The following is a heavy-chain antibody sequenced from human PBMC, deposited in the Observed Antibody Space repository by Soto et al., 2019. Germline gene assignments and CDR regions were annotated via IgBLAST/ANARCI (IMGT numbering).Heavy chain of an antibody. CDR3: ARVLMVSSPHDHNAFDI. J-gene: IGHJ3*02. V-gene: IGHV4-59*01. CDR1: SGSISTYY. CDR2: IYYSGST. Sequence: SETLSLTCTVSSGSISTYYWSWIRQPPGKGLEWIGYIYYSGSTNYNPSLKSRVTISVDTSKNQFSLKLSSVTAADTAVYYCARVLMVSSPHDHNAFDIWGQGTMVTVSS. D-gene: IGHD2-8*01.